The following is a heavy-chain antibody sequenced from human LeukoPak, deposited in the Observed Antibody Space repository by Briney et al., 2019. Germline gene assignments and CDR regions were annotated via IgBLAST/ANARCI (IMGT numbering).Heavy chain of an antibody. CDR3: VRDDDVYGSDY. D-gene: IGHD3-16*01. CDR1: VFIFSGHW. V-gene: IGHV3-74*01. CDR2: LKKGGTYR. Sequence: PGGPLRLSCAASVFIFSGHWMHWLRQAPGEGRVCVARLKKGGTYRDYGDSVKGRFTISRDNAKNTLYLQMNSLRVEDTARYYCVRDDDVYGSDYWGQGNVVTVSS. J-gene: IGHJ4*02.